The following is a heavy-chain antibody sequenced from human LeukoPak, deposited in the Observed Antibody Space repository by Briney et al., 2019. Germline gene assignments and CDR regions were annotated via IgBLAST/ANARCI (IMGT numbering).Heavy chain of an antibody. J-gene: IGHJ4*02. CDR1: GYTFTGYY. V-gene: IGHV1-2*02. Sequence: ASVKVSCKASGYTFTGYYMHWVRQAPGQGLEWMGWINPNSGGTNYAQKFQGRVTMTRDTSISTAYMELSRLRSDDTAVYYCARADSSGWYRAPLYYFDYWGQGTLVTVSS. CDR3: ARADSSGWYRAPLYYFDY. D-gene: IGHD6-19*01. CDR2: INPNSGGT.